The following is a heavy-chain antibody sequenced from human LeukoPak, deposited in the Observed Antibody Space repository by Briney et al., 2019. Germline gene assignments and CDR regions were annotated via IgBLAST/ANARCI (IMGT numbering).Heavy chain of an antibody. CDR1: GGSISSYY. V-gene: IGHV4-4*07. D-gene: IGHD3-10*01. CDR2: IYTSGST. CDR3: ARHSHGSGVTTCFDY. J-gene: IGHJ4*02. Sequence: SETLSLTCTVSGGSISSYYWSWIRQPAGKGLEWIGRIYTSGSTNYNPSLKSRVTMSVDTSKNQFSLKLSSVTAADTAVYYCARHSHGSGVTTCFDYWGQGTLVTVSS.